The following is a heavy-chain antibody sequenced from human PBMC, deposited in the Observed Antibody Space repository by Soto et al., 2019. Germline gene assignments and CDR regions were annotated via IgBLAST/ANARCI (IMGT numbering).Heavy chain of an antibody. CDR3: ARTGTPYNWFDP. Sequence: GGSLRLSCAASGFTFDDYAMHWVRQAPGKGLEWVSGISWNSGSIGYADSVKGRFTISRDNAKNSLYLQINSLRAEDTAVYYCARTGTPYNWFDPWGQGTLVTVSS. J-gene: IGHJ5*02. D-gene: IGHD1-7*01. CDR1: GFTFDDYA. CDR2: ISWNSGSI. V-gene: IGHV3-9*01.